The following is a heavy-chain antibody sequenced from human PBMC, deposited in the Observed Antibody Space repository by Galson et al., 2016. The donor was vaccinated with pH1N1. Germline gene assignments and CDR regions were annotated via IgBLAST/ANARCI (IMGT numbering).Heavy chain of an antibody. CDR3: ARDPGYYGLGDPFDM. CDR1: GFTFSDYP. V-gene: IGHV3-30-3*01. J-gene: IGHJ3*02. D-gene: IGHD3-3*01. CDR2: VSYDGSNK. Sequence: SLRLSCAASGFTFSDYPMHWVRQAPVKGLECVALVSYDGSNKYYADSVKGRFTISRDNSKNTLYLQMNSLRAEDTAVYYCARDPGYYGLGDPFDMWGQGTMVTVSS.